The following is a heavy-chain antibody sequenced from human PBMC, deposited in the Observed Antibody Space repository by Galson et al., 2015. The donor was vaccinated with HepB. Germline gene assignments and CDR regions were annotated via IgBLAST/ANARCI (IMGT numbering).Heavy chain of an antibody. CDR3: TKGDGGYHEIVY. V-gene: IGHV3-23*01. CDR1: GFIIRNNG. Sequence: SLRLSCVASGFIIRNNGMSWVRKAPGTGPEWVSTINDDGRNTHSADYVRGRFTISIDTSENTLYLHMNSLRADDTAVYYCTKGDGGYHEIVYWGQGALVSVSS. J-gene: IGHJ4*02. D-gene: IGHD5-12*01. CDR2: INDDGRNT.